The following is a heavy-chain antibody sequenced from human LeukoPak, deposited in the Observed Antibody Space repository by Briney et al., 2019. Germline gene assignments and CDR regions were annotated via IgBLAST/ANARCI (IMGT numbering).Heavy chain of an antibody. V-gene: IGHV3-23*01. D-gene: IGHD3-10*01. CDR3: ARAAMVRGVDYFDS. Sequence: GGSLRLSCAASGFTFSSDSMTGVHQAPGKGLDWVSVISGSGGATYYADSVKGRFTISRDNSKNTLCLQMNSLRAEDTAVYYCARAAMVRGVDYFDSWGQGTLVTVSS. CDR2: ISGSGGAT. CDR1: GFTFSSDS. J-gene: IGHJ4*02.